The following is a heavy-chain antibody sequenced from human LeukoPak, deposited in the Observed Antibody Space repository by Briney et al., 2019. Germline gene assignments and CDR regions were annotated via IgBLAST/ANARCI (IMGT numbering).Heavy chain of an antibody. CDR1: GYTFTGYY. CDR2: INPNSGGT. D-gene: IGHD6-19*01. CDR3: ARDGSSSGPALYYYYYMDV. Sequence: GASVKVSCKASGYTFTGYYMHWVRQAPGQGLEWMGWINPNSGGTNYAQKFQGRVAMTRDTSISTAYMELSRLRSDDTAVYYCARDGSSSGPALYYYYYMDVWGKGTTVTVSS. V-gene: IGHV1-2*02. J-gene: IGHJ6*03.